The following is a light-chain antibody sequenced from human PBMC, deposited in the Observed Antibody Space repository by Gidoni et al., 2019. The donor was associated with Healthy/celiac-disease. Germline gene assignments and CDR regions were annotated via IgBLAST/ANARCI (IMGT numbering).Light chain of an antibody. CDR2: GAS. V-gene: IGKV3-15*01. Sequence: EIVMTQSTATLSVSAGARATFSCSASQSVSSNLAWYQQKPGQAPRLLIYGASTRATGIPARFSSSGSGTEFTLTISSLQSEDFAVYYCQQYNNWPPYSFXQXTKLEIK. CDR1: QSVSSN. J-gene: IGKJ2*03. CDR3: QQYNNWPPYS.